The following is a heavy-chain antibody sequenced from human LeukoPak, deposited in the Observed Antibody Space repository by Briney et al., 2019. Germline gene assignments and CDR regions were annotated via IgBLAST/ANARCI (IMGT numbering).Heavy chain of an antibody. CDR2: INPNSGGT. CDR1: GYTFTGYY. Sequence: GASVKVSCKSSGYTFTGYYMHWVRQAPGQGREWMGWINPNSGGTNYAQKFQGRVTMTRDTSISTAYMELSRLRSDDTAVYYCASTYDSSGYYYDYWGQGTLVTVSS. J-gene: IGHJ4*02. D-gene: IGHD3-22*01. CDR3: ASTYDSSGYYYDY. V-gene: IGHV1-2*02.